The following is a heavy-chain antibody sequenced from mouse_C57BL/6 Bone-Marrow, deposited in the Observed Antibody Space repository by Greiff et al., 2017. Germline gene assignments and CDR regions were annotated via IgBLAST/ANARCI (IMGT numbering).Heavy chain of an antibody. J-gene: IGHJ1*03. V-gene: IGHV1-64*01. CDR3: AREEALRYFDV. D-gene: IGHD3-2*02. CDR2: IHPNSGST. CDR1: GYTFTSYW. Sequence: VQLQQPGAELVKPGASVELSCKASGYTFTSYWMHWVKQRPGQGLEWIGMIHPNSGSTNYNEKFKSKATLTVDKSSSTAYMQLSSLTSEDSAVYYCAREEALRYFDVWGTGTTVTVSS.